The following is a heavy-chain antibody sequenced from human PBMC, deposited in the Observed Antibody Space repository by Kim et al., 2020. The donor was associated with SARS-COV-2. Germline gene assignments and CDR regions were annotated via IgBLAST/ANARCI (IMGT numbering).Heavy chain of an antibody. V-gene: IGHV1-18*01. J-gene: IGHJ4*02. CDR3: ARELYGSAPDY. D-gene: IGHD3-10*01. Sequence: KYAQEFQGRVALTTDTSTTTVSMELSSLRSEDTAVYFCARELYGSAPDYWGQGTLVTVSS.